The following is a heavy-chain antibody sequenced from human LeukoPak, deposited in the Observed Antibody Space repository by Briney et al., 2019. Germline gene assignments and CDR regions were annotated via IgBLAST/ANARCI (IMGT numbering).Heavy chain of an antibody. CDR3: ASGHSSSSPYYYYYMDI. J-gene: IGHJ6*03. V-gene: IGHV4-59*08. CDR1: GGSISSYY. CDR2: IYYSGST. Sequence: SETLSLTCTVSGGSISSYYWSWIRQPPEKGLEWIGYIYYSGSTNYNPSLKSRVTISIDTSKNQFSLKLSSVTATDTAVYYCASGHSSSSPYYYYYMDIWGKGTTVTVSS. D-gene: IGHD6-13*01.